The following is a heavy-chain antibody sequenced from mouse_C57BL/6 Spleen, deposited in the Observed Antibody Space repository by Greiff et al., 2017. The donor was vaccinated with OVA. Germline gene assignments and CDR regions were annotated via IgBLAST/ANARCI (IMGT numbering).Heavy chain of an antibody. Sequence: DVQLVESGGGLVKPGGSLKLSCAASGFTFSSYAMSWVRQTPEKRLEWVATISDGGSYTYYPDNVKGRFTISRDNAKNNLYLQMSHLKSEDTAMYYCARDRGLGPFFDYWGQGTTLTVSS. J-gene: IGHJ2*01. CDR3: ARDRGLGPFFDY. D-gene: IGHD4-1*01. CDR1: GFTFSSYA. V-gene: IGHV5-4*01. CDR2: ISDGGSYT.